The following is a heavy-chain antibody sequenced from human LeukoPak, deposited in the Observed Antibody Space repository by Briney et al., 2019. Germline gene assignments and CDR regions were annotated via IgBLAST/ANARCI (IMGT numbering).Heavy chain of an antibody. J-gene: IGHJ6*02. CDR1: GFTFSGST. Sequence: GGSLKLSCAASGFTFSGSTMHWVRQASGKGLEWVGRIRSKANNYATAYATSVKGRFTLSRDDSKNTAYLQMNSLKTEDTAVYYCIRGAASGSYYGFDVWGQGATVTVSS. D-gene: IGHD1-26*01. V-gene: IGHV3-73*01. CDR3: IRGAASGSYYGFDV. CDR2: IRSKANNYAT.